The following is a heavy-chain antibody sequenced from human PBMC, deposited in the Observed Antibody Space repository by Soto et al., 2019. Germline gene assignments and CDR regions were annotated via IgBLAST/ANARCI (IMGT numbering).Heavy chain of an antibody. V-gene: IGHV4-4*03. J-gene: IGHJ4*02. CDR2: IYHSGST. D-gene: IGHD4-17*01. CDR3: ARALESLYPHYGGGPYFDS. Sequence: PPETLSLICAVSGGSISSSNWWSWVRQPPGKGLEWIGEIYHSGSTNYNPSLKSRVTISVDKSKNQFSLKLSSVTAEDTAVFYCARALESLYPHYGGGPYFDSWGQGTLVTVSS. CDR1: GGSISSSNW.